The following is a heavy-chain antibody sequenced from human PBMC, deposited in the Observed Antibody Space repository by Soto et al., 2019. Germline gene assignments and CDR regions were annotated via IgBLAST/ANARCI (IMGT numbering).Heavy chain of an antibody. CDR2: ISYSGST. J-gene: IGHJ4*02. CDR1: GGSISSGAYY. Sequence: QVQLQESGPGLVKPSQTLSLTRTVSGGSISSGAYYWNWIRQHPGKGLEWIGYISYSGSTYYNPSLKSRVTISVDTSKNQFSLILSSVTAADTAVYYCARGALYDYVSYWGQGTLVTVSS. CDR3: ARGALYDYVSY. V-gene: IGHV4-31*03. D-gene: IGHD3-16*01.